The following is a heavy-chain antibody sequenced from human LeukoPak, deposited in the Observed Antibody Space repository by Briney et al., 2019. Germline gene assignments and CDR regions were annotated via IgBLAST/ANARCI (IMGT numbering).Heavy chain of an antibody. V-gene: IGHV3-74*03. J-gene: IGHJ5*02. CDR3: AKNSGPGVNYFDP. D-gene: IGHD1-7*01. CDR1: GFTFSDYW. Sequence: GGSLRLSCIASGFTFSDYWMHWVRQVPGKGLVWVSFIKTDGTTTAYADSVKDRFSISRDNAKSTLYLQMNSLRVEDTGIYYCAKNSGPGVNYFDPWGQGTLVTVSS. CDR2: IKTDGTTT.